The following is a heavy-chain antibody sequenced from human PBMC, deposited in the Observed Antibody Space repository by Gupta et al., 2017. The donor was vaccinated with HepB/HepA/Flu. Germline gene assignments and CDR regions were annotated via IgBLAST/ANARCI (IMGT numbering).Heavy chain of an antibody. D-gene: IGHD3-22*01. CDR2: ISYDGSNK. CDR1: GFTFSSYA. CDR3: AGRSHDSSALDY. Sequence: QVQLVESGGGVVQPGRSLRLSCAASGFTFSSYAMHWVRQAPGKGLEWVAVISYDGSNKYYADSVKGRFTISRDNSKHKLYLQMKSQRAEDTAVYYFAGRSHDSSALDYWGQGTLVTVYS. J-gene: IGHJ4*02. V-gene: IGHV3-30-3*01.